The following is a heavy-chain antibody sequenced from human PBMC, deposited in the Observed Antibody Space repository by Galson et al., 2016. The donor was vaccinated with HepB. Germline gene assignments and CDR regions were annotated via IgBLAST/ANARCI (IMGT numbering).Heavy chain of an antibody. CDR1: GFIFSDFG. CDR3: ARGSTVTLAFGY. J-gene: IGHJ4*02. Sequence: SLRLSCAASGFIFSDFGMNWVRQSPGKGLEWVSYISSSSSTIYYADSVKGRFAISRDNAENSLYLQMNSLRDEDTAVYYCARGSTVTLAFGYWGQGTLVTVSS. CDR2: ISSSSSTI. V-gene: IGHV3-48*02. D-gene: IGHD4-17*01.